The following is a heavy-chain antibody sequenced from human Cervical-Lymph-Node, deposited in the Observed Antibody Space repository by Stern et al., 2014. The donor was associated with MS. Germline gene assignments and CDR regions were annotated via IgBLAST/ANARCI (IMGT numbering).Heavy chain of an antibody. CDR2: ISYDGDNK. CDR3: AKDPRIYDSSGYLDA. CDR1: GFTFSLYD. D-gene: IGHD3-22*01. Sequence: VQLVQSGGGVVQPGRSLRLSCAASGFTFSLYDMHWVRQAPGKGLAWVAAISYDGDNKFYTDSVKGRFTISRDSSKSTLYLQLNSLRPEDTAIYYCAKDPRIYDSSGYLDAWGQGTLVTVSS. J-gene: IGHJ5*02. V-gene: IGHV3-30*18.